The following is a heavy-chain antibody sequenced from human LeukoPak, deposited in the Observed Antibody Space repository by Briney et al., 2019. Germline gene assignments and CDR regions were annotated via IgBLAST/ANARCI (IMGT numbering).Heavy chain of an antibody. D-gene: IGHD1-26*01. J-gene: IGHJ6*03. V-gene: IGHV5-51*01. Sequence: GESLKISCKGSGYSFTSYWIGWVRRMPGKGLEWMGIIYPVDSDTRYSPSFQGQVTISADKSISTAYLQWSSLKASDTAMYYCARPGIVGASGDYYYMDVWGKGTTVTVSS. CDR2: IYPVDSDT. CDR1: GYSFTSYW. CDR3: ARPGIVGASGDYYYMDV.